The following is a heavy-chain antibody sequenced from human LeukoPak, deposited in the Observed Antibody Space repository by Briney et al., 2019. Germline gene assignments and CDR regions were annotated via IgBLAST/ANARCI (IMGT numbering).Heavy chain of an antibody. CDR2: MNPNSGNT. J-gene: IGHJ6*03. CDR3: ARGSSGWSHYYYYMDV. V-gene: IGHV1-8*01. D-gene: IGHD6-19*01. CDR1: GYTFTSHD. Sequence: ASVKVSCKASGYTFTSHDINWVRQATGQGLEWMGWMNPNSGNTGYAQKFQGRVTMTRNTSISTAYTELSSLRSEDTAVYYCARGSSGWSHYYYYMDVWGKGTTVTVSS.